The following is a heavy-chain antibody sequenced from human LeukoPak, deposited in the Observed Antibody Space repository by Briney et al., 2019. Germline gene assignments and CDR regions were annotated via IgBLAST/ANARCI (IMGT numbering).Heavy chain of an antibody. CDR3: ARDTYYYDSSGYWGLPHYYYYGMDV. CDR1: GYSFTSYW. Sequence: GESLKISCKGSGYSFTSYWIGWVRQMPGKGLEWMGIIYPGDSDTRYSPSFQGQVTISADRSISTAYLQWSSLKASDTAMYYCARDTYYYDSSGYWGLPHYYYYGMDVWGQGTTVTVSS. CDR2: IYPGDSDT. V-gene: IGHV5-51*01. D-gene: IGHD3-22*01. J-gene: IGHJ6*02.